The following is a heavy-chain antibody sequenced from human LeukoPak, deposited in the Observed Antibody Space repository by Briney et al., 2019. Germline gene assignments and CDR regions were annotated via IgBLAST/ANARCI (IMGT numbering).Heavy chain of an antibody. D-gene: IGHD3-9*01. CDR1: GFTFRTYS. V-gene: IGHV3-48*01. Sequence: GGSLILSCAASGFTFRTYSMNWVRQAPGKGLEWVSYISTSSSTIYYADSVKGRFTISRDNAENSLYLQMNSLRVEDTAVYYCARDYTRDVYNIWGQGTLVTVSS. CDR3: ARDYTRDVYNI. J-gene: IGHJ4*02. CDR2: ISTSSSTI.